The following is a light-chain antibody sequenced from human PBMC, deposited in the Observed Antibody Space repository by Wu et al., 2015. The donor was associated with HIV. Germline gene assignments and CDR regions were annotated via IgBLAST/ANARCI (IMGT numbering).Light chain of an antibody. J-gene: IGKJ2*03. V-gene: IGKV3-20*01. CDR1: QSVSSSY. Sequence: EIVLTQSPGTLSLSPGERATLSCRGSQSVSSSYLAWYQQKPGQAPRLLIYGASSRATGIPDRFSGSGSGTDFTLTISRLEPEDFAVYFCHHYGSSPHSFGQGTKLEI. CDR3: HHYGSSPHS. CDR2: GAS.